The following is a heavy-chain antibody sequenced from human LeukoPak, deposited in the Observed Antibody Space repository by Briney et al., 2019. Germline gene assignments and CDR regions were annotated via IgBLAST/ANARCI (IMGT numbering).Heavy chain of an antibody. CDR2: ISGSGGST. V-gene: IGHV3-23*01. J-gene: IGHJ4*02. Sequence: GGSLRLSCAASGFTFSSYAMSWVRQAPGKGLEWVSAISGSGGSTYYADSVKGRFTISRDNSENTLYLQMNSLRAEDTAVYYCAKTHRYCSGGTCYLFDYWGQGTLVTVSS. CDR3: AKTHRYCSGGTCYLFDY. D-gene: IGHD2-15*01. CDR1: GFTFSSYA.